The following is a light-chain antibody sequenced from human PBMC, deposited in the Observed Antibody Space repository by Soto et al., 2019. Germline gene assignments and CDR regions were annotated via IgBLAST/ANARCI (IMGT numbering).Light chain of an antibody. CDR3: SSYTSSSTLGGV. Sequence: ALTQPASVSGSPGQSITISRTGTSSDVGGYNYVSWYQQHPGKAPKLMIYDVSNRPSGVSNRFSGSKSGNTASLTISGLQAEDEADYYCSSYTSSSTLGGVFGTGTKVTVL. V-gene: IGLV2-14*01. CDR1: SSDVGGYNY. CDR2: DVS. J-gene: IGLJ1*01.